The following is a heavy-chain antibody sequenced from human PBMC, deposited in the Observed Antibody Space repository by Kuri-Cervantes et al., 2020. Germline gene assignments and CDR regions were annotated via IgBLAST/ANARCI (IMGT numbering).Heavy chain of an antibody. Sequence: SVKVSCKASGGTFSSYAISWVRQAPGQGLEWMGGIIPIFGTANYAQKFQGRVTITADESTSTAYMELSSLRSEDTAVYYCAREGGDVVVPAAIAGVTGWFDPWGQGTLVTVSS. CDR1: GGTFSSYA. CDR3: AREGGDVVVPAAIAGVTGWFDP. J-gene: IGHJ5*02. CDR2: IIPIFGTA. V-gene: IGHV1-69*13. D-gene: IGHD2-2*01.